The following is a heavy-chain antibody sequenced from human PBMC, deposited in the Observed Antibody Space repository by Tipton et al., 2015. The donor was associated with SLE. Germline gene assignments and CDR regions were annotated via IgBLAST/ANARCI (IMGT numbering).Heavy chain of an antibody. CDR2: INHSGST. V-gene: IGHV4-34*01. CDR3: ARYQGAVAIDY. J-gene: IGHJ4*02. D-gene: IGHD6-19*01. Sequence: TLSLTCAVYGGSFSGYYWSWIRQPPGKGLEWIGEINHSGSTNCNPSLKSRVTISVDTSKNQFSLKLSSVTAADTAVYYCARYQGAVAIDYWGQGTLVTVSS. CDR1: GGSFSGYY.